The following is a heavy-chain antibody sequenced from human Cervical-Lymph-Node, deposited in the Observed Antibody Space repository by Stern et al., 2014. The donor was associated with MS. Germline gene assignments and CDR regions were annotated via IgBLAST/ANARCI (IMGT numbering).Heavy chain of an antibody. CDR2: IYYSGST. CDR3: ARVHVPYYFDY. CDR1: GGSISSNHYY. J-gene: IGHJ4*02. Sequence: QLQLQESGPGLVKPSETLSLTCTVSGGSISSNHYYWGWIRQPPGKGLEWIGSIYYSGSTHYNPSLKSRVTISVDTSKHQFSLKLSAVTAADTAVYYCARVHVPYYFDYWGQGTLVTVSS. D-gene: IGHD6-6*01. V-gene: IGHV4-39*01.